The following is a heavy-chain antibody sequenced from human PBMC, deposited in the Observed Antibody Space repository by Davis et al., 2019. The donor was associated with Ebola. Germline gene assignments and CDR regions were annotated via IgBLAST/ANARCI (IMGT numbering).Heavy chain of an antibody. CDR1: GYSFTSYW. CDR3: ARDVLVPAANYYYGMDV. CDR2: IDPSDSYT. J-gene: IGHJ6*02. Sequence: KVSCKGSGYSFTSYWIGWVRQMPGKGLEWMGRIDPSDSYTNYSPSFKGHVTIAADKSISTAYLQWSSLKASDTAMYYCARDVLVPAANYYYGMDVWCQGTTVTVSS. V-gene: IGHV5-10-1*01. D-gene: IGHD2-2*01.